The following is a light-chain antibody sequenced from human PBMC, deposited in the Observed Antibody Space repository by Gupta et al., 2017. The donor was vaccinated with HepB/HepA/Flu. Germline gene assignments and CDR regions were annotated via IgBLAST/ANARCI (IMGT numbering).Light chain of an antibody. J-gene: IGKJ2*01. Sequence: DIQMTQSPSSLSASVGDRVTITCRASQTISNYLNWYQQKPGKAPKLLIYLASNLQSGVPSRFSGSGSGTDFTRTISSMQPEDSATYYCQHSYTFGQGTXLEI. CDR1: QTISNY. CDR3: QHSYT. CDR2: LAS. V-gene: IGKV1-39*01.